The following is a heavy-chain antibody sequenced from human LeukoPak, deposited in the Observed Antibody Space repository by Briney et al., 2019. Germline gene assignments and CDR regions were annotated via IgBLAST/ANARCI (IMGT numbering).Heavy chain of an antibody. J-gene: IGHJ4*02. Sequence: SQTLSLTCTVSGGSISSGGYYWSWIRQHPGKGLEWIGYIYYSGSTYYNPSLKSRVTISVDTSKNQFSLKLSSVTAADTAVYYCARSDIVATIGPAVFDYWGQGTLVTVSS. CDR3: ARSDIVATIGPAVFDY. CDR2: IYYSGST. CDR1: GGSISSGGYY. D-gene: IGHD5-12*01. V-gene: IGHV4-31*03.